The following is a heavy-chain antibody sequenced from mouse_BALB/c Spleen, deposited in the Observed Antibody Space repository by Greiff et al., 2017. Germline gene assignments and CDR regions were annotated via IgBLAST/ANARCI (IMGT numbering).Heavy chain of an antibody. CDR1: GFTFSSYA. J-gene: IGHJ4*01. CDR3: ARGITTVVSPMDY. CDR2: ISSGGST. Sequence: EVKVVESGGGLVKPGGSLKLSCAASGFTFSSYAMSWVRQTPEKRLEWVASISSGGSTYYPDSVKGRFTISRDNARNILYLQMSSLRSEDTAMYYCARGITTVVSPMDYWGQGTSVTVSS. D-gene: IGHD1-1*01. V-gene: IGHV5-6-5*01.